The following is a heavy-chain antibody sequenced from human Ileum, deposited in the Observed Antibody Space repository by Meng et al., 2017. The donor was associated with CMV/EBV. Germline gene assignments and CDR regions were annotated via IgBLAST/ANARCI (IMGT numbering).Heavy chain of an antibody. D-gene: IGHD4-17*01. CDR3: ARDPRYSDNWFRAGDFQQ. J-gene: IGHJ1*01. CDR2: ISPYSGNT. Sequence: HVQLVQSGAEVKTPGASVKGPCRTPGYDFTSYGISWVRQAPGQGLEWVGWISPYSGNTKYAQKYQGRVILTRDTATNTAYMELTSLVFDDTAAYYCARDPRYSDNWFRAGDFQQWGQGTLVTVSS. V-gene: IGHV1-18*01. CDR1: GYDFTSYG.